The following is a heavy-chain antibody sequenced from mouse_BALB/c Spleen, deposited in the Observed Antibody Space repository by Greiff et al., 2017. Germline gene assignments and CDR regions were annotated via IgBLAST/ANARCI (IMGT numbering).Heavy chain of an antibody. J-gene: IGHJ4*01. CDR1: GFNIKDYY. Sequence: VQLQQSGAELVRPGALVKLSCKASGFNIKDYYMHWVKQRPEQGLEWIGWIDPENGNTIYDPKFPGKASITADTSSNTAYLQLSSLTSEDTAVYYCARSRGAYAMDYWGQGTSVTVSS. V-gene: IGHV14-1*02. CDR2: IDPENGNT. CDR3: ARSRGAYAMDY.